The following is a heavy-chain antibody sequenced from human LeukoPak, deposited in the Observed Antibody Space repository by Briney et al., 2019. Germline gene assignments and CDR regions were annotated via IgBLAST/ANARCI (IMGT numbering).Heavy chain of an antibody. CDR3: ARGPLLRWGLGGRGMDV. D-gene: IGHD3-3*01. CDR2: IYSGGST. J-gene: IGHJ6*02. Sequence: GGSLRLSCAASGFIVSSNYMSWVRQAPGKGLEWVSVIYSGGSTYYADSVKGRFTISRDNSKNTLYLQMNSLRAEDTAVYYCARGPLLRWGLGGRGMDVWGQGTTVTVSS. CDR1: GFIVSSNY. V-gene: IGHV3-53*01.